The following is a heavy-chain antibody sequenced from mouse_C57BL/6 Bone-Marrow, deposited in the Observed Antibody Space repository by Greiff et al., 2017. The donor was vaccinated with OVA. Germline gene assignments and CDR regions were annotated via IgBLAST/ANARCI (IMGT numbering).Heavy chain of an antibody. Sequence: QVQLKQPGAELVRPGTSVKLSCKASGYTFTSYWMHWVKQRPGQGLEWIGVIDPSDSYTNYNQKFKGKATLTVDTSSSTAYMQLSSLTSEDSAVYYCARRGITTRYYFDYWGQGTTLTVSS. D-gene: IGHD2-4*01. CDR3: ARRGITTRYYFDY. CDR1: GYTFTSYW. V-gene: IGHV1-59*01. CDR2: IDPSDSYT. J-gene: IGHJ2*01.